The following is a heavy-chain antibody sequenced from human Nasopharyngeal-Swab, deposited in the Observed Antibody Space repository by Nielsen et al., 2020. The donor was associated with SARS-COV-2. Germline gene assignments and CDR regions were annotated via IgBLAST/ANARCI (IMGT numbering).Heavy chain of an antibody. D-gene: IGHD3-10*01. CDR2: IYHSGST. CDR3: AREGILWFGEEMWLFFDY. J-gene: IGHJ4*02. V-gene: IGHV4-30-2*01. Sequence: WIRQPPGKGLEWIGYIYHSGSTYYNPSLKSRVTISVDRSKNQFSLKLRSVTAADTAVYYCAREGILWFGEEMWLFFDYWGQGTLVTVSS.